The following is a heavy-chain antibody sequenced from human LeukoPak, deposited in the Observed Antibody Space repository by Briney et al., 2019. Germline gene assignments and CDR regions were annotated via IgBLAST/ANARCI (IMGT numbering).Heavy chain of an antibody. V-gene: IGHV4-30-2*01. CDR2: IYHSGST. D-gene: IGHD3-22*01. CDR1: GGSISSGGYY. Sequence: SETLSLTCTVSGGSISSGGYYWSWIRQPPGRGLEWIGYIYHSGSTYYNPSLKSRVTISVDTSKNQFSLKLSSVTAADTAVYYCARRLPYYGRYFDYWGQGTLVTVSS. J-gene: IGHJ4*02. CDR3: ARRLPYYGRYFDY.